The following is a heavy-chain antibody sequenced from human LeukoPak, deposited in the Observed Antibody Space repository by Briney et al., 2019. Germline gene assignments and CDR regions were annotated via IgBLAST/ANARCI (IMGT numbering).Heavy chain of an antibody. CDR2: IYTSGST. CDR1: GGSISSYY. J-gene: IGHJ4*02. D-gene: IGHD1-7*01. CDR3: AREGNSLSSYYFDY. V-gene: IGHV4-4*07. Sequence: SETLSLTCTVSGGSISSYYWSWIRQPAGKGLEWIGRIYTSGSTNYNPSLKSRVTMSVDTSKNQFSLRLSSVTAADTAVYYCAREGNSLSSYYFDYWGQGTLVTVSS.